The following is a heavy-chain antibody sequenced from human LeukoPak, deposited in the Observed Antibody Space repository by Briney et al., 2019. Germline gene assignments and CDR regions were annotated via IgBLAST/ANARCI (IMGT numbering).Heavy chain of an antibody. Sequence: ASVKVSCKASGYTFTSYGISWVRQAPGQGLEWMGWISAYNGNTNYAQKLQGRVTMTTDTSTSTAYMELRSLRSDDTAVYYCARDQGYYDSSGYYGDAFDNWGQGTMVTVSS. V-gene: IGHV1-18*01. CDR1: GYTFTSYG. J-gene: IGHJ3*02. CDR3: ARDQGYYDSSGYYGDAFDN. D-gene: IGHD3-22*01. CDR2: ISAYNGNT.